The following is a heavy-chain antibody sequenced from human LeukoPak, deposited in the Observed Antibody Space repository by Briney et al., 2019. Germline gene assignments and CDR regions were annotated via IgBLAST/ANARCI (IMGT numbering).Heavy chain of an antibody. CDR3: VRESCSGGSCTYDPFDI. CDR2: MSVNGVNK. CDR1: GFSFSSYS. V-gene: IGHV3-30-3*01. J-gene: IGHJ3*02. Sequence: GTSLRLSCVASGFSFSSYSIHWVRRVPGKGLEWVAVMSVNGVNKYYADSVRGRFTVSRDTSKNTQFLQMNSLRFEDTAVYFCVRESCSGGSCTYDPFDIWGHGTMVTVST. D-gene: IGHD2-15*01.